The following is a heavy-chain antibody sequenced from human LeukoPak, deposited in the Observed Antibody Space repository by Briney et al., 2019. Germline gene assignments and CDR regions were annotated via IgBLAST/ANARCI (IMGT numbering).Heavy chain of an antibody. J-gene: IGHJ4*02. CDR3: ARDPPTIHDSSGYYHTI. V-gene: IGHV3-30*19. Sequence: PGGSLRLSCAASGFTFSSYGMHWVRQAPGKGLEWVAVISYDGSNKYYADSVKGRFTISRDNSKNTLYLQMNSLRAEDTAVYYCARDPPTIHDSSGYYHTIWGQGTLVTVSS. D-gene: IGHD3-22*01. CDR1: GFTFSSYG. CDR2: ISYDGSNK.